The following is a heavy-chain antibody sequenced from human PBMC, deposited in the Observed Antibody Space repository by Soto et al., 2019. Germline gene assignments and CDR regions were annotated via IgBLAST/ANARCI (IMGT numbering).Heavy chain of an antibody. D-gene: IGHD3-3*01. V-gene: IGHV5-10-1*01. CDR3: ARYYDFWSGYRRHYGMDV. J-gene: IGHJ6*02. Sequence: GESLKISCNGSGYSFTSYWISWVRQMPGTGLEWMGRIDPSDSYTNYSPSFQGHVTISADKSISTAYLQWSSLKASDTAMYYCARYYDFWSGYRRHYGMDVWGQGTTVTVSS. CDR2: IDPSDSYT. CDR1: GYSFTSYW.